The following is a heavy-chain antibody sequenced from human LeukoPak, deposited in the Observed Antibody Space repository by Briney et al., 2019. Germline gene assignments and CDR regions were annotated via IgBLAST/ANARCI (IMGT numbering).Heavy chain of an antibody. D-gene: IGHD3-16*02. Sequence: GGSLTLSCAASGFTFSSYAMSWVRQAPGKGLEWVSAISGSGENTNYADSVKGRFTMSRDNSRNMLYLQMNSLRDEDTAKYYCAKTVSGSYSYQGGDHWGQGTLVTVSS. CDR2: ISGSGENT. V-gene: IGHV3-23*01. CDR1: GFTFSSYA. CDR3: AKTVSGSYSYQGGDH. J-gene: IGHJ4*02.